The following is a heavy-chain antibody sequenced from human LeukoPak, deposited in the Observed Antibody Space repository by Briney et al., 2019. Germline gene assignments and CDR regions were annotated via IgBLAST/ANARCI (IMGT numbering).Heavy chain of an antibody. D-gene: IGHD6-19*01. CDR2: MNPNSGNT. Sequence: ASVKVSCKASGYTFTSYDINWVRQATGQGLEWMGWMNPNSGNTGYAQKFQGRVTITTNTSISTAYMELSSLRSEDTAVYYCARGVAVAGTLDYWGQGTLVTVSS. CDR3: ARGVAVAGTLDY. CDR1: GYTFTSYD. J-gene: IGHJ4*02. V-gene: IGHV1-8*03.